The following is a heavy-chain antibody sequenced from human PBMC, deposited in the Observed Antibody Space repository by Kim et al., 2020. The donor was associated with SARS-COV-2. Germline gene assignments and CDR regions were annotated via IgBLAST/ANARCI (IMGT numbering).Heavy chain of an antibody. CDR2: IIPIFGTA. Sequence: SVKVSCKASGGTFSSYAISWVRQAPGQGLEWMGGIIPIFGTANYAQKFQGRVTITADESTSTAYMELSSLRSEDTAVYYCASLFARGYDGYYYGMDVWGQGTTVTVSS. CDR1: GGTFSSYA. V-gene: IGHV1-69*13. CDR3: ASLFARGYDGYYYGMDV. J-gene: IGHJ6*02. D-gene: IGHD5-12*01.